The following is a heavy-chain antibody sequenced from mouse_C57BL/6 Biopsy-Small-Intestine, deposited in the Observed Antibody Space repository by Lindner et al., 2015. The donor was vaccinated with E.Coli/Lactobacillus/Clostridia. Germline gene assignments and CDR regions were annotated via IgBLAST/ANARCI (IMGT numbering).Heavy chain of an antibody. Sequence: VQLQESGAELARPGASVTMSCKPSGYTFTTYSIHWVKQRPGQDLEWIGFINPSSDYTEYNQKFKDKATLTADKSSSTAYIQLSNLTPEDSAVYYCARPMIRYFDYWGQGTPLTVSS. V-gene: IGHV1-4*01. CDR2: INPSSDYT. D-gene: IGHD2-3*01. CDR3: ARPMIRYFDY. J-gene: IGHJ2*01. CDR1: GYTFTTYS.